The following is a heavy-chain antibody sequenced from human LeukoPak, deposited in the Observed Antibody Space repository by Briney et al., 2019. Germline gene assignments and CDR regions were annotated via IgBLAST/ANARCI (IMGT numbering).Heavy chain of an antibody. V-gene: IGHV4-59*12. CDR1: GGSISSYY. Sequence: SETLSLTCTVSGGSISSYYWSWIRQPPGKGLEWIGYIYYSGSTNYNPSLKSRVTISVDTSKNQFSLKLSSVTAADTAVYYCARGDYYGSTVLDYWGQGTLVTVSS. CDR2: IYYSGST. J-gene: IGHJ4*02. D-gene: IGHD3-10*01. CDR3: ARGDYYGSTVLDY.